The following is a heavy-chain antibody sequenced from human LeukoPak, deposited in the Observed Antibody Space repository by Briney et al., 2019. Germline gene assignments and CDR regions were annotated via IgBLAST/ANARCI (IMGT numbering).Heavy chain of an antibody. V-gene: IGHV4-61*02. D-gene: IGHD6-13*01. Sequence: SETLSLTCSVSGASISSGLYYWNWIRQPAGKGLEWIGRIFESGKTNYNPSLKSRVTISVDTSKNQFSLKLRSVTAIDTAVYYCASSSWLRDANFDNWGQGTLVTVSS. CDR3: ASSSWLRDANFDN. CDR1: GASISSGLYY. J-gene: IGHJ4*02. CDR2: IFESGKT.